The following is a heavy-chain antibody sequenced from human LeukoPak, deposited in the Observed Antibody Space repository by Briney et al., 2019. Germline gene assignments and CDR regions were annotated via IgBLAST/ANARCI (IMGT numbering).Heavy chain of an antibody. CDR3: ARTSTYSSSWYFDY. D-gene: IGHD6-13*01. Sequence: GGSLRLSCAASGFTFSSYSMNWVRQAPGKGLEWGTSISSSSSYIYYADSVKGRFTISRDNAKNSLYLQMNSLRAEDTAVYYCARTSTYSSSWYFDYWGPGTLVTVSS. J-gene: IGHJ4*02. V-gene: IGHV3-21*01. CDR1: GFTFSSYS. CDR2: ISSSSSYI.